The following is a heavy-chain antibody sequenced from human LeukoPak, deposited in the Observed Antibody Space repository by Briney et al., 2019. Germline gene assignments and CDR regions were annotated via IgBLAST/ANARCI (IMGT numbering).Heavy chain of an antibody. V-gene: IGHV1-2*02. CDR1: GGTFSSYA. D-gene: IGHD3-22*01. CDR3: ARGYYDSSDFEYFQH. Sequence: GASVKVSFKASGGTFSSYAISWVRQAPGQGLEWMGWINPNSGDTNFAQKFQGRVTMTRDTSISTVYMELSRLRSDDTAVFYCARGYYDSSDFEYFQHWGQGTLVTVSS. CDR2: INPNSGDT. J-gene: IGHJ1*01.